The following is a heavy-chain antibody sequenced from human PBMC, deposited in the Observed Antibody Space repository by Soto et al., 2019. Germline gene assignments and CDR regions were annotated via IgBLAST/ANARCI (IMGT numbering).Heavy chain of an antibody. CDR2: ISGSGGST. Sequence: GGSLRLACAASGFTFSSYAMSWVRQAPGKGLEWVSAISGSGGSTYYADSVKGRFTISRDNSKNTLYLQMNSLRAEDTAVYYCAKDSRSNTIVVVITEFDYWGQGTLVTVSS. V-gene: IGHV3-23*01. J-gene: IGHJ4*02. CDR3: AKDSRSNTIVVVITEFDY. CDR1: GFTFSSYA. D-gene: IGHD3-22*01.